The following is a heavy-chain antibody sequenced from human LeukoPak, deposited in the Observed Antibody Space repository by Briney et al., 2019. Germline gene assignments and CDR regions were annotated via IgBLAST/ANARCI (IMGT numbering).Heavy chain of an antibody. CDR2: IYYSGST. J-gene: IGHJ4*02. V-gene: IGHV4-39*01. D-gene: IGHD2-2*01. CDR1: GGSISSSSYY. CDR3: ASGGSSPFDY. Sequence: SETLSLTCTVSGGSISSSSYYWGWIRQPPGKGLEWIGSIYYSGSTYYNPSLKSRVTISVDTSKNQFSLKLSSVTAADTAVYYCASGGSSPFDYWGQGTLVTVSS.